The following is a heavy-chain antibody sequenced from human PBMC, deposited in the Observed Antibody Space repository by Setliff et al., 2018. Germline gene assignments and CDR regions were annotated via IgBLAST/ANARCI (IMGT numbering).Heavy chain of an antibody. D-gene: IGHD7-27*01. CDR3: ARRWETGDQDAYDI. CDR1: GYTLAESI. J-gene: IGHJ3*02. V-gene: IGHV1-18*04. CDR2: IGARNVKT. Sequence: ASVKVSCKASGYTLAESIVSWVRQAPGQGLEWVGWIGARNVKTNYAQKFQDRVTMTTDTPTSTGYMELRSLTSDDTGVYYCARRWETGDQDAYDIWGQGTKVTVSS.